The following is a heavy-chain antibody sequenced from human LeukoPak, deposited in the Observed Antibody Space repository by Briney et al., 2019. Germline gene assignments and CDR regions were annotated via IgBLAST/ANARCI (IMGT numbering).Heavy chain of an antibody. J-gene: IGHJ4*02. Sequence: SETLSLTCTVSGGSINSGDYYWSWIRQPPGKGLEWIGYIYYIGSAYYNPSLKSRVTISLDTSKNQFSLKLSSVTAADTAVYYCARARYYGSGSANDFWGQGTLVTVSS. CDR3: ARARYYGSGSANDF. CDR1: GGSINSGDYY. V-gene: IGHV4-30-4*08. CDR2: IYYIGSA. D-gene: IGHD3-10*01.